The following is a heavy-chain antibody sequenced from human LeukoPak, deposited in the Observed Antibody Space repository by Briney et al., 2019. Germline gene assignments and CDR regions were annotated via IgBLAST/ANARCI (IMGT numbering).Heavy chain of an antibody. Sequence: PSETLSLTCAVCGGSFSGYYWSWIRQPPGKGLEWIGEINHSGSTNYNPSLKSRVTISVDTSKNQFSLKLSSVTAADTAVYYCARGSREAGQYYDSSGYSDYWGQGTLVTVSS. J-gene: IGHJ4*02. CDR3: ARGSREAGQYYDSSGYSDY. CDR1: GGSFSGYY. V-gene: IGHV4-34*01. D-gene: IGHD3-22*01. CDR2: INHSGST.